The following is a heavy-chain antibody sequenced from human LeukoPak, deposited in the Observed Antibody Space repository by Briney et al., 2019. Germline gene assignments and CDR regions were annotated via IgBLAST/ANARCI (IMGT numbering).Heavy chain of an antibody. CDR3: AKRVGPTGDY. CDR1: GFTFSTYA. D-gene: IGHD1-26*01. Sequence: GGSLRLSCAASGFTFSTYAMSWVRQIPGKGLEWVSAISGSDDGTYYADSVKGRFTISRDNSRNTLYLQMNTLRAEDTAVYYCAKRVGPTGDYWGQGTLVTVSS. J-gene: IGHJ4*02. V-gene: IGHV3-23*01. CDR2: ISGSDDGT.